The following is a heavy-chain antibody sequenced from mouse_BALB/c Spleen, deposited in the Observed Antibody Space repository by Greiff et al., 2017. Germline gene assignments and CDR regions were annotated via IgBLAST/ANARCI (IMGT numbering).Heavy chain of an antibody. CDR3: ARDYYGSSYDGN. J-gene: IGHJ3*01. CDR2: ISYSGST. Sequence: EVQLVESGPGLVKPSQSLSLTCTVTGYSITSDYAWNWIRQFPGNKLEWMGYISYSGSTSYNPSLKSRISITRDTSKNQFFLQLNSVTTEDTATYYCARDYYGSSYDGNWGQGTLVTVSA. V-gene: IGHV3-2*02. CDR1: GYSITSDYA. D-gene: IGHD1-1*01.